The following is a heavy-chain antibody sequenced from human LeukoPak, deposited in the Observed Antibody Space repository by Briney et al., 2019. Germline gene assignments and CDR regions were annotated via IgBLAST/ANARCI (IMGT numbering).Heavy chain of an antibody. J-gene: IGHJ4*02. CDR3: AKDWWYSSGWPFDY. CDR1: GFTFSSYA. V-gene: IGHV3-23*01. CDR2: ISGSGGST. Sequence: GGSLRLSCAASGFTFSSYAMSWVRPAPGKGLEWVSAISGSGGSTYYADSVKGRFTISRDNSKNTLYLQMNSLRAEDTAVYYCAKDWWYSSGWPFDYWGQGTLVTVSS. D-gene: IGHD6-19*01.